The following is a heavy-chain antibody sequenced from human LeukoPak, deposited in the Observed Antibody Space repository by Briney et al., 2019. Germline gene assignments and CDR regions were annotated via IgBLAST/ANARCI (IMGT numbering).Heavy chain of an antibody. V-gene: IGHV3-23*01. J-gene: IGHJ1*01. Sequence: GGSLRLSCAASGFTFSSYAMSWVRQAPGKGLEWVSAISGSGGSAYYADSVKGRFTISRDNSKNTLYLQMNSLRAEDTAVYYCAKDRSSGWANFQHWGQGTLVTVSS. CDR3: AKDRSSGWANFQH. CDR1: GFTFSSYA. CDR2: ISGSGGSA. D-gene: IGHD6-19*01.